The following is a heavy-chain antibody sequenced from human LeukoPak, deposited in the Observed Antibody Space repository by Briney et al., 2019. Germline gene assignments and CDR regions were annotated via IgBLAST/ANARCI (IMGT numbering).Heavy chain of an antibody. CDR2: ISPSGGST. Sequence: ASVKVSCKAFGYTFTSNYMHWVRQAPGQGPEWMGVISPSGGSTTYAQKFQGRVTLTRDMSTSTDYLELSSLRSEDTAVYYCARAGGGWYGYWGQGTLVTVSS. D-gene: IGHD6-19*01. J-gene: IGHJ4*02. CDR1: GYTFTSNY. CDR3: ARAGGGWYGY. V-gene: IGHV1-46*01.